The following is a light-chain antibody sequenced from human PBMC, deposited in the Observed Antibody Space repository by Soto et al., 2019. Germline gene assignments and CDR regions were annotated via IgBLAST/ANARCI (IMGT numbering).Light chain of an antibody. CDR3: QQYGTSLSWT. CDR1: QRVTSSY. Sequence: ETVLTQSPGTLSLSPGERATLSCRASQRVTSSYLAWYQQKPGQPPRLLIYGASSRATGIPERFSGSGSGTDFTLTISRLEPEDFAVYYCQQYGTSLSWTFGQGTKVEIK. J-gene: IGKJ1*01. V-gene: IGKV3-20*01. CDR2: GAS.